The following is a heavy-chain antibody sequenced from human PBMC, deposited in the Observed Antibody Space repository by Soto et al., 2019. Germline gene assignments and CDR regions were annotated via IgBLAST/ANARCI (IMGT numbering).Heavy chain of an antibody. D-gene: IGHD6-6*01. CDR3: ARGSSIADLYYGMDV. CDR2: NYYSGIT. J-gene: IGHJ6*02. CDR1: GGSISSGGYY. V-gene: IGHV4-31*03. Sequence: QVQLQESGPGLVKPSQTLSLTCTVSGGSISSGGYYWTWIRQHPGKGLEWIGYNYYSGITYYNPSLKSRVTIARDTSKNQFSLKLSSVTAADTAVYYCARGSSIADLYYGMDVWGQGTTVTVSS.